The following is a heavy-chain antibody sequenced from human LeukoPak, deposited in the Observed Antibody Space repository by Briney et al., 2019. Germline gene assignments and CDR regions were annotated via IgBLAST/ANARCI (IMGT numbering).Heavy chain of an antibody. CDR3: ASGGRGTTLKAPIRNTFDY. Sequence: ASVKVSCKASGYSFTSYYIHWVRQAPGQGLEWMGIINPSGGSTSYAQKFQGRVTMTRDTSTSTVYMELSSLRSEDTAVYYCASGGRGTTLKAPIRNTFDYWGQGTLVTVSS. J-gene: IGHJ4*02. V-gene: IGHV1-46*01. CDR2: INPSGGST. D-gene: IGHD1-7*01. CDR1: GYSFTSYY.